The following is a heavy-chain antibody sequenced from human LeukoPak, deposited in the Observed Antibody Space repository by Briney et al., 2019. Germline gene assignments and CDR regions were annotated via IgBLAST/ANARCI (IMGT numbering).Heavy chain of an antibody. CDR3: AREGTRVFRGATTAWFDP. CDR2: IYYSGST. Sequence: PSQTLSLTCTVSGGSISSGGYYWSWIRQHPGKGLEWIGYIYYSGSTYYNPSLKSRITISLDTSKNQFSLKLNSVTAADTAVYYCAREGTRVFRGATTAWFDPWGQGTLVTVSS. V-gene: IGHV4-31*03. J-gene: IGHJ5*02. D-gene: IGHD3-10*01. CDR1: GGSISSGGYY.